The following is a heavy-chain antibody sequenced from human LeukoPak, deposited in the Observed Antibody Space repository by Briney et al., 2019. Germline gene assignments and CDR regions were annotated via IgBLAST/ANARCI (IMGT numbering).Heavy chain of an antibody. CDR2: IYYSGST. V-gene: IGHV4-59*01. CDR3: ASVGYADY. D-gene: IGHD1-1*01. Sequence: SETLSLTCTVYGGSLSRYYWAWIRQPPGKGLEWIGYIYYSGSTNYNPSLKSRVTISVDTSKNQLSLKLSSVTAADTAVYYCASVGYADYWGQGTLVTVSS. CDR1: GGSLSRYY. J-gene: IGHJ4*02.